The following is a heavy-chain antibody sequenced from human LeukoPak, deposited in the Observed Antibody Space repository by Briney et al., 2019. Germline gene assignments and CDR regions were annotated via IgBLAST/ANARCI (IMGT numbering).Heavy chain of an antibody. CDR1: GGSISSYY. V-gene: IGHV4-59*01. CDR3: ARSITAAAGIFRVVGAFDY. D-gene: IGHD6-13*01. Sequence: SETLCLTCTVSGGSISSYYWSWIRQPPGKGLEWIGYIYYSGSTNYNPSLKSRVTISVDTSKNQFSLKLSSVTAADTAVYYCARSITAAAGIFRVVGAFDYWGQGTLVTVSS. CDR2: IYYSGST. J-gene: IGHJ4*02.